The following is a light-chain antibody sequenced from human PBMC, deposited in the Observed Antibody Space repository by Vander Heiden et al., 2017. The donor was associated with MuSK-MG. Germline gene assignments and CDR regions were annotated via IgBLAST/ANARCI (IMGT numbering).Light chain of an antibody. CDR3: HQCYRYPRT. CDR1: QSISNY. Sequence: DIRMSPPPLSLSASVGDRVTIDCRASQSISNYLNWYQQKPGKAPKLLIYAVSSFLTGVPARFRGSGSVTDFTLTIIILHPEDFTTYYFHQCYRYPRTFGQGTKLEIK. CDR2: AVS. V-gene: IGKV1-39*01. J-gene: IGKJ2*01.